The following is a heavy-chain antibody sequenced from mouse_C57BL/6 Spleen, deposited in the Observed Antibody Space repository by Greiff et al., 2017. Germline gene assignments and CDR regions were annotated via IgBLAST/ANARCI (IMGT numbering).Heavy chain of an antibody. CDR2: IDPANGNT. V-gene: IGHV14-3*01. Sequence: VQLQQSVAELVRPGASVKLSCTASGFNIKNTYMHWVKQRPEQGLEWIGRIDPANGNTKYAPKFQGKATITADTASNTAYLQLSSLTSEDTAIYYCASITTVVAPHFDYWGQGTTLTVSS. CDR3: ASITTVVAPHFDY. J-gene: IGHJ2*01. CDR1: GFNIKNTY. D-gene: IGHD1-1*01.